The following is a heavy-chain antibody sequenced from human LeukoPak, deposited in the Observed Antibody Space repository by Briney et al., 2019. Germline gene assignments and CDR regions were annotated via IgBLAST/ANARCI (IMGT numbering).Heavy chain of an antibody. V-gene: IGHV4-4*02. CDR2: ISLTGLT. Sequence: PSETLSLTCGVSGGSISNTNWWSWVRPPPGQGLERIGEISLTGLTHHNPSLESRVTVSLDKSSNQLSLHLTSVTAADTATYFCSRESGPFCPFGYWGQGTLVIVSS. CDR1: GGSISNTNW. D-gene: IGHD1-26*01. CDR3: SRESGPFCPFGY. J-gene: IGHJ4*02.